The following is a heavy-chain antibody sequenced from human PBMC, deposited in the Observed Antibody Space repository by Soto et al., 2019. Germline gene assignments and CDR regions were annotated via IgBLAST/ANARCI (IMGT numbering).Heavy chain of an antibody. J-gene: IGHJ4*02. CDR1: GGSFSGYY. Sequence: PSETLSLTCAVYGGSFSGYYWTWIRQPPGTGLEWIGEINHSGSTNYNPSLKSRVTISVDTSKNQFSLKLTSVTAADTAVYYCARDKITSLFHYWAQGTLVTVS. CDR3: ARDKITSLFHY. V-gene: IGHV4-34*01. CDR2: INHSGST. D-gene: IGHD3-10*01.